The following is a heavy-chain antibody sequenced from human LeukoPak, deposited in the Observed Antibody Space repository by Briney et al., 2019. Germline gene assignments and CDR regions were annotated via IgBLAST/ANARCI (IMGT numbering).Heavy chain of an antibody. CDR3: ARDPDYDILTPFDP. J-gene: IGHJ5*02. Sequence: GASVKVSCKASGYTFTDYFMNWVRQAPGQGLEWMGWINPNSGGTNYAQKFQGRVTMTRDTSISTAYMELSRLRSDDTAAYYCARDPDYDILTPFDPWGQGTLVTVSS. V-gene: IGHV1-2*02. D-gene: IGHD3-9*01. CDR2: INPNSGGT. CDR1: GYTFTDYF.